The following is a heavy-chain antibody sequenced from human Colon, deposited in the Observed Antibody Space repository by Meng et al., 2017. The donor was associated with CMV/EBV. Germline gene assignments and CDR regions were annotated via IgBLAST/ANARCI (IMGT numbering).Heavy chain of an antibody. CDR2: INPSGGST. CDR1: GYTFTSYY. D-gene: IGHD1-26*01. J-gene: IGHJ6*02. Sequence: ASVKVSCKASGYTFTSYYMHWVRQAPGQGLEWMGIINPSGGSTSYAQKFQGRVTMTRDTSTSTAYMELRSLRSDDTAVYYCAREGSPDSTLYYYYGMDVWGQGTTVTVSS. V-gene: IGHV1-46*01. CDR3: AREGSPDSTLYYYYGMDV.